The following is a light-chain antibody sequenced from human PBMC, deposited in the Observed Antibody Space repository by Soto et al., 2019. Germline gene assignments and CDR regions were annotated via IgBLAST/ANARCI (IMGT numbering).Light chain of an antibody. Sequence: EIVLTQSPGTLSLYPGERATLSCRASQSVSNNYLAWYQQKPGQAPRLLIYGASNRATGIPDRFSGSGSGTEFTLTISSLQSEDFAVYYCQQYFNWPPITFGQGTRLEIK. V-gene: IGKV3-20*01. CDR3: QQYFNWPPIT. J-gene: IGKJ5*01. CDR1: QSVSNNY. CDR2: GAS.